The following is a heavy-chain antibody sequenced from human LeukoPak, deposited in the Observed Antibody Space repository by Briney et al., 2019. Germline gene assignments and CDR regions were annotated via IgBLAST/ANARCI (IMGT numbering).Heavy chain of an antibody. J-gene: IGHJ5*02. Sequence: GGSLRLSCGASGFIFRKYAMSWVRQAPGKGLEWVSAISGSGGSTYYADSVKGRFTISRDNSKNTLYLQMNSLRAEDTAVYYCAKSPVLRFSDDPWGQGTLVTVSS. CDR3: AKSPVLRFSDDP. V-gene: IGHV3-23*01. CDR2: ISGSGGST. CDR1: GFIFRKYA. D-gene: IGHD3-3*01.